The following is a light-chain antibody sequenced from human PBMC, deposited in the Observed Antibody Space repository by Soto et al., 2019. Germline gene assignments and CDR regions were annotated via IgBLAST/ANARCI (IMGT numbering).Light chain of an antibody. Sequence: DIQMTQSPSSLSASVGDRVTITYRASESIARHLNWYQQKPGKAPKLLIYAASSLQNGVPSRFRGGGSVTDFTLTISNLQPEDFATYYCQQTYTALSITFGQGTRQEIK. CDR1: ESIARH. V-gene: IGKV1-39*01. CDR2: AAS. CDR3: QQTYTALSIT. J-gene: IGKJ5*01.